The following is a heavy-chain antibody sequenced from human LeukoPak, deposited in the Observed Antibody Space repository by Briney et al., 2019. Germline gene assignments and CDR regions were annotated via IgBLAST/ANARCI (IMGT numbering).Heavy chain of an antibody. CDR3: AKSCESVTTTPDQYYLEY. D-gene: IGHD4-17*01. CDR2: IYYIGST. V-gene: IGHV4-39*07. Sequence: PLGTLCLTCAVSGGSISSSSYCWGWIRQPPGKGLGGIGRIYYIGSTSNNPSLRSGVTISEDTSKNKSSLKLSPVLPPDTAVYYWAKSCESVTTTPDQYYLEYWGHGTLGTVSS. J-gene: IGHJ4*01. CDR1: GGSISSSSYC.